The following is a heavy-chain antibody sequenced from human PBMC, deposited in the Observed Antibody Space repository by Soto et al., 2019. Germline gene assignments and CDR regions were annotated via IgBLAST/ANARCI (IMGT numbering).Heavy chain of an antibody. Sequence: PETLSLTCTVSAASFSKYYWTWIRQPPGKGLEWVGYVYFNGNTNYNPSLKRRVSISIDTSKNQISLTLNSVTAADTAVYYCASVKFGGVVLAHWGQGTLVTVSS. CDR1: AASFSKYY. CDR3: ASVKFGGVVLAH. D-gene: IGHD3-16*01. J-gene: IGHJ4*02. CDR2: VYFNGNT. V-gene: IGHV4-59*01.